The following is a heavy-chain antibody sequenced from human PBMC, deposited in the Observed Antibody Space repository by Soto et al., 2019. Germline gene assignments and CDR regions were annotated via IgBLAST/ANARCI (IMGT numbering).Heavy chain of an antibody. CDR3: ARIARPARPGWYNRFDP. CDR2: MNPNSGET. D-gene: IGHD2-21*01. J-gene: IGHJ5*02. V-gene: IGHV1-8*02. Sequence: QEQLVQSAAEVKKPGASVKVSCMTSGYTFNDYEINWVRQATGQGLEWIGWMNPNSGETGYAQMFQGRVTIATSSSLSTDYLELSSLTSDTTAVYYCARIARPARPGWYNRFDPWGQGTLVTVSS. CDR1: GYTFNDYE.